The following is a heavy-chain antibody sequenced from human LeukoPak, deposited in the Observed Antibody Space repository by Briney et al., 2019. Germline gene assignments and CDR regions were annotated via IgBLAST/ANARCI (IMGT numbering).Heavy chain of an antibody. CDR2: IIPILGLA. D-gene: IGHD3-22*01. CDR3: AREVNTMIVVGRRFDY. V-gene: IGHV1-69*04. CDR1: GGTFSSYA. J-gene: IGHJ4*02. Sequence: ASVKVSCKASGGTFSSYAISWVRQAPGQGLEWMGRIIPILGLANYAQRFQGRVTITADKSTSTAYMELSSLRSEDTAVYYCAREVNTMIVVGRRFDYWGQGTLVTVSS.